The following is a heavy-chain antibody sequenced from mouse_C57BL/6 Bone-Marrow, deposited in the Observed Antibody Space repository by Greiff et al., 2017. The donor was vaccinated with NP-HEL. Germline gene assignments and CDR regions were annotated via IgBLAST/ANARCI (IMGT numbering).Heavy chain of an antibody. V-gene: IGHV1-81*01. CDR2: IYPRSGNT. Sequence: VKLMESGAELARPGASVKLSCKASGYTFTSYGISWVKQRPGQGLEWIGEIYPRSGNTYYNEKFKGKATLTADKSSSTAYMELRSLTSEDSAVYFCARYYYGSSPWFAYWGQGTLVTVSA. CDR3: ARYYYGSSPWFAY. D-gene: IGHD1-1*01. J-gene: IGHJ3*01. CDR1: GYTFTSYG.